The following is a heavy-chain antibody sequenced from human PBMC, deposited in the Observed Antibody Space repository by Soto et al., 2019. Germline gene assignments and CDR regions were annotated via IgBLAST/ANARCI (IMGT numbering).Heavy chain of an antibody. J-gene: IGHJ5*02. CDR3: AKDRTRAADIVVVAAATT. D-gene: IGHD2-15*01. CDR2: ISGSGGST. Sequence: EVQLLESGGGLVQPGGSLRLSCAASGFTFSSYAMSWVRQAPGKGLEWVSAISGSGGSTYYADSVKGRFTISRDNSKNTLYLQMNSLRAEDTAVYYCAKDRTRAADIVVVAAATTCGQGTLVTVSS. CDR1: GFTFSSYA. V-gene: IGHV3-23*01.